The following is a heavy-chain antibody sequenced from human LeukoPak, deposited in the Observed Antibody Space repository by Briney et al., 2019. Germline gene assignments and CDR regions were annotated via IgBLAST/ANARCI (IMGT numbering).Heavy chain of an antibody. Sequence: SETLSLTCTVSGGSISSYYWSWIRQPPGKGLEWIGYIYYSGSTNYNPSLKSRVTISVDTSKNQFSLKLSSVTAADTAVYYCASAWEATSTYYYGMDVWGQGTTVTVSS. D-gene: IGHD5-24*01. CDR2: IYYSGST. V-gene: IGHV4-59*01. CDR1: GGSISSYY. J-gene: IGHJ6*02. CDR3: ASAWEATSTYYYGMDV.